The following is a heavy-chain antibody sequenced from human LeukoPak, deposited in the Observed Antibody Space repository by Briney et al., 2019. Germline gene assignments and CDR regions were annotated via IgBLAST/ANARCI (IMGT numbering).Heavy chain of an antibody. V-gene: IGHV4-59*01. D-gene: IGHD3-10*01. J-gene: IGHJ4*02. CDR3: ARGFPVPEY. CDR1: GGSISGYY. CDR2: IYYNGIT. Sequence: SETLSLTCAVSGGSISGYYWSWIRQPPGNGLEWIAYIYYNGITHFTPSLQGRVTMSVDTSKNQLCLKLNSVIAAATALYYCARGFPVPEYWGEGTLVTVSS.